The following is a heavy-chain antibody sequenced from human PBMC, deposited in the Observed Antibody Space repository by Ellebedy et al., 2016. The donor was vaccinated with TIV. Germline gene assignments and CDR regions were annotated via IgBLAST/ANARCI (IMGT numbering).Heavy chain of an antibody. CDR2: ISPYDGNT. J-gene: IGHJ4*02. CDR1: GGTFSSYA. V-gene: IGHV1-18*01. D-gene: IGHD5-18*01. Sequence: AASVKVSCKASGGTFSSYAINWVRQAPGQGLEWMGRISPYDGNTNYAQELQGRVTMTTDTSTNTAYMELSSLRSDDTAVYYCARDLTAMVTMTYWGQGTLVTVSS. CDR3: ARDLTAMVTMTY.